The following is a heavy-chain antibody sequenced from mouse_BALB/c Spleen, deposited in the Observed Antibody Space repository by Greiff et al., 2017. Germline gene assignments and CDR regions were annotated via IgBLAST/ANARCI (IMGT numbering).Heavy chain of an antibody. V-gene: IGHV14-3*02. D-gene: IGHD1-2*01. CDR2: IDPANGNT. CDR1: GFNIKDTY. Sequence: EVKLMESGAELVKPGASVKLSCTASGFNIKDTYMHWVKQRPEQGLEWIGRIDPANGNTKYDPKFQGKATITADTSSNTAYLQLSSLTSEDTAVYYCAITTATYYAMDYWGQGTSVTVSS. CDR3: AITTATYYAMDY. J-gene: IGHJ4*01.